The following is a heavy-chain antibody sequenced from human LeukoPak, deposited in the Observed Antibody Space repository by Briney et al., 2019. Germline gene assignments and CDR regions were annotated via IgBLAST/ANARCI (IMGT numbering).Heavy chain of an antibody. D-gene: IGHD2-2*02. CDR2: INHSGST. V-gene: IGHV4-34*01. J-gene: IGHJ4*02. CDR1: GGSFSGYY. CDR3: ARGQRYCSSTSCYTANFDY. Sequence: SETLSLTCAVSGGSFSGYYWSWIRQPPGKGLEWIGEINHSGSTNYNPSLKSRVTISVDTSKNQFSLKLSSVTAADTAVYYCARGQRYCSSTSCYTANFDYWGQGTLVTVSS.